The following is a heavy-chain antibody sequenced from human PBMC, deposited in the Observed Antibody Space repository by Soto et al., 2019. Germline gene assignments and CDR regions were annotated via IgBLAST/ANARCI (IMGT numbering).Heavy chain of an antibody. D-gene: IGHD6-13*01. J-gene: IGHJ3*01. V-gene: IGHV1-18*01. CDR3: ARYQWASSRDAFDV. CDR1: GYTFTSYD. Sequence: ASVKVSCKGAGYTFTSYDISWGRQAPGQGLEWMGWISAYNGNTNYAQKLQGRVTMTTDTSTSTAYMELRSLRFDDTAVYYCARYQWASSRDAFDVWGQGTMVTVSS. CDR2: ISAYNGNT.